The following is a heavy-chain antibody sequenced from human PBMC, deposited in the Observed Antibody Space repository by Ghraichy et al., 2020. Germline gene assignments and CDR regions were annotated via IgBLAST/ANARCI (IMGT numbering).Heavy chain of an antibody. Sequence: ASVKVSCKASGYTFTGYYMHWVRQAPGQGLEWMGQINPNSGGTNYAQKFQGRVTMTRDTSISTAYMELSRLRSDDTAVYYCARGHVFTYYYGSGKEATPHDYWGQGTLVTVSS. CDR3: ARGHVFTYYYGSGKEATPHDY. D-gene: IGHD3-10*01. V-gene: IGHV1-2*06. J-gene: IGHJ4*02. CDR1: GYTFTGYY. CDR2: INPNSGGT.